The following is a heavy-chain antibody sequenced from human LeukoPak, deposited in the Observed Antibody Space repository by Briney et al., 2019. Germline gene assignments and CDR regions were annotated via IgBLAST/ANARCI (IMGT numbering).Heavy chain of an antibody. CDR1: GVSSSSHY. CDR2: VHYSGGT. CDR3: AIRPLGYCSGTCRDY. Sequence: PSETLSLTCTVSGVSSSSHYWTWIRQPPGKGLEWIGCVHYSGGTRYNPSLNSRVTISLDTSKNQFSLRLSSVTAADTAVYYCAIRPLGYCSGTCRDYWGQGTLGALSS. D-gene: IGHD2-2*01. J-gene: IGHJ4*02. V-gene: IGHV4-59*11.